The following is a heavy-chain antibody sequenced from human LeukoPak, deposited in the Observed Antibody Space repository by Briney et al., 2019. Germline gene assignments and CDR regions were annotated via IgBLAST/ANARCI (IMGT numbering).Heavy chain of an antibody. D-gene: IGHD6-13*01. J-gene: IGHJ6*02. CDR3: ARALPAAALPADV. V-gene: IGHV3-30*19. CDR2: IRY. Sequence: GGSLRLSCAASGFTFSSYGMHWVRQAPGKGLEWVAFIRYYADSVKGRFTISRDNSKNTLYLQMNSLRAEDTAVYYCARALPAAALPADVWGQGTTVTVSS. CDR1: GFTFSSYG.